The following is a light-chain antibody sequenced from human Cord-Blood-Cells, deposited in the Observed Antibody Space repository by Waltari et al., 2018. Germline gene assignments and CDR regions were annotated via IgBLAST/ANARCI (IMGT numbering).Light chain of an antibody. CDR2: EVS. CDR3: CSYAGSYTWV. J-gene: IGLJ3*02. CDR1: RSDVGGYNY. V-gene: IGLV2-11*01. Sequence: QSALTQPRSVSGSPGKSVTISCTGTRSDVGGYNYVSWYQQHPGKAPKLMIYEVSKRPSGVPDRFSGSKSGNTASLTISGLQAEDEADYYCCSYAGSYTWVFGGGTKLTVL.